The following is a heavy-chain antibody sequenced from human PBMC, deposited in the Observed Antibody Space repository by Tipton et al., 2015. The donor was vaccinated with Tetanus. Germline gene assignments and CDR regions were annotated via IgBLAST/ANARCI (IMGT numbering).Heavy chain of an antibody. V-gene: IGHV4-31*03. CDR1: GDSISSGPYS. Sequence: TLSLTCTVSGDSISSGPYSWSWPRQHPGKGLELIGYIYYSGTSYTSPSLTRRVSIAVDTSGNQFSLNLTSVTVADSAVYFCARVSPRNLHFDYRGPGAQVTVSS. CDR3: ARVSPRNLHFDY. J-gene: IGHJ4*02. D-gene: IGHD2/OR15-2a*01. CDR2: IYYSGTS.